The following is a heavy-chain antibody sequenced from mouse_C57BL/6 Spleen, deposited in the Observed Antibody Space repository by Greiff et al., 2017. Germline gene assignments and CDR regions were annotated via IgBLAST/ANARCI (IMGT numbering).Heavy chain of an antibody. V-gene: IGHV6-6*01. Sequence: VQLQQSGGGLVQPGGSMKLSCAASGFTFSDAWMDWVRQSPEKGLEWVAEIRNKANNHTTYYAESVKGRFTISRDDSKSRVYLQMIRLRSEDSGIYYFSRSPWFAYWGQGTLVTVSA. J-gene: IGHJ3*01. CDR2: IRNKANNHTT. CDR3: SRSPWFAY. CDR1: GFTFSDAW. D-gene: IGHD1-1*01.